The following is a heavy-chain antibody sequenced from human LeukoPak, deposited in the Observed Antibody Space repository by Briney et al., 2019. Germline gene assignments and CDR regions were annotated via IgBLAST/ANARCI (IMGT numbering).Heavy chain of an antibody. Sequence: ASVKLSCKASGGTFSSYAISCVRQAPGQGLEWMGGIIPLFGTAHYAQKFQGRVTITADKSTSTAYMELSSLRSEDTAVYYCARVDNWNYGGPGSSKKSPNWFDPWGQGTLVTVSS. CDR3: ARVDNWNYGGPGSSKKSPNWFDP. CDR1: GGTFSSYA. CDR2: IIPLFGTA. D-gene: IGHD1-7*01. V-gene: IGHV1-69*06. J-gene: IGHJ5*02.